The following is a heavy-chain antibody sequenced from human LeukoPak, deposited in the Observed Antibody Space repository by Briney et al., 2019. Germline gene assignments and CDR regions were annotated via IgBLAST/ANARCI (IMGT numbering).Heavy chain of an antibody. J-gene: IGHJ4*02. CDR2: ITWNSGSI. Sequence: GRSLRLSCTASGFTFDDYAMCWVRHAPGKGVEGVSGITWNSGSIGYVDSVKGRFTISRDNAKNSLYLQMNSLRAEDTALYYCAKVEGQYYDPRGYFDYWGQGSLVTVSS. CDR3: AKVEGQYYDPRGYFDY. V-gene: IGHV3-9*01. CDR1: GFTFDDYA. D-gene: IGHD3-3*01.